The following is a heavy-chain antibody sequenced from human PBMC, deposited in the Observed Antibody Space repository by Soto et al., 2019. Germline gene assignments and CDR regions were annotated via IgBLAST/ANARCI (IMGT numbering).Heavy chain of an antibody. CDR1: GGSISSGDYY. Sequence: LSLTCTVSGGSISSGDYYWSWIRQPPGKGLEWIGYIYYSGSTYYNPSLKSRVTISVDTSKNQFSLKLSSMTAADTAVYYCARERPPGGYYGMDVWGQGTTVTVSS. CDR2: IYYSGST. CDR3: ARERPPGGYYGMDV. V-gene: IGHV4-30-4*01. D-gene: IGHD3-16*01. J-gene: IGHJ6*02.